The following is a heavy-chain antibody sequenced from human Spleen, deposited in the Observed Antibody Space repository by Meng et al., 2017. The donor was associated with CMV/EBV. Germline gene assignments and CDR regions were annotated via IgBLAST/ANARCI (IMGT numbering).Heavy chain of an antibody. Sequence: GGSLRLSCAASGFTVSSNYMSWVRQAPGKGLEWVSVIYTCGSTYYADSVKGRFTISRDNSKNTLYLQMNSLRAEDTAVYYCARDYGSGSYYIDYYYYGMDVWGQGSLVTVSS. CDR2: IYTCGST. V-gene: IGHV3-66*03. CDR1: GFTVSSNY. J-gene: IGHJ6*02. D-gene: IGHD3-10*01. CDR3: ARDYGSGSYYIDYYYYGMDV.